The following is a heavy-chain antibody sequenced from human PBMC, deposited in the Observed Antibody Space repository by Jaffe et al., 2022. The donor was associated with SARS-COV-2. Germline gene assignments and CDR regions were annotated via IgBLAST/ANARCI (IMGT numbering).Heavy chain of an antibody. CDR2: MNPNSGNT. V-gene: IGHV1-8*01. CDR3: ARGRLRDYYYYYGMDV. CDR1: GYTFTSYD. Sequence: QVQLVQSGAEVKKPGASVKVSCKASGYTFTSYDINWVRQATGQGLEWMGWMNPNSGNTGYAQKFQGRVTMTRNTSISTAYMELSSLRSEDTAVYYCARGRLRDYYYYYGMDVWGQGTTVTVSS. J-gene: IGHJ6*02. D-gene: IGHD5-12*01.